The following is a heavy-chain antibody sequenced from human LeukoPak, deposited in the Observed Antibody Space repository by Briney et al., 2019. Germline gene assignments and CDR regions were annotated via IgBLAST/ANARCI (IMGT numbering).Heavy chain of an antibody. D-gene: IGHD2-8*02. J-gene: IGHJ4*02. CDR3: ARDREPGTSASRFDY. CDR1: GFTFRSHA. Sequence: GGSLRLSCVGSGFTFRSHAMSWVRQAPEKGLEFVSGIYENGGTTYYADSVKGRFSISRDNSKNTLYLQMDSLRAEDTAVYYCARDREPGTSASRFDYWGQGTLVTVSS. CDR2: IYENGGTT. V-gene: IGHV3-23*01.